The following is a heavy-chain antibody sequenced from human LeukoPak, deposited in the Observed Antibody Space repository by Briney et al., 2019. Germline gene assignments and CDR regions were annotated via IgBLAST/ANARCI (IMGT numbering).Heavy chain of an antibody. Sequence: QPGGSLRLSCAASGFSFSSYEMNWVRQAPGKGLEWVSYMSSSGGTIYYADSVKGRFTISRDNGKNSLYLQMTSLRAEDTAVYYCARGMTGSYFGHFDYWGQGTLVTVSS. V-gene: IGHV3-48*03. J-gene: IGHJ4*02. CDR2: MSSSGGTI. CDR3: ARGMTGSYFGHFDY. D-gene: IGHD1-26*01. CDR1: GFSFSSYE.